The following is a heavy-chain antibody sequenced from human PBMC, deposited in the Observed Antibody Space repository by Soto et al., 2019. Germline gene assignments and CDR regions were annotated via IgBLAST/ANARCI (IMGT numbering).Heavy chain of an antibody. D-gene: IGHD3-3*01. Sequence: GESLKISCKGSGYSFTSYWIGWVRQMPGKGLEWMGIIYPGDSDTRYSPSFQGQVTISADKSISTAYLQWSSLKASDTAMYYCASRTNEYYDFWSGYPDAFDTWGQGTMVTVSS. CDR3: ASRTNEYYDFWSGYPDAFDT. V-gene: IGHV5-51*01. CDR2: IYPGDSDT. CDR1: GYSFTSYW. J-gene: IGHJ3*02.